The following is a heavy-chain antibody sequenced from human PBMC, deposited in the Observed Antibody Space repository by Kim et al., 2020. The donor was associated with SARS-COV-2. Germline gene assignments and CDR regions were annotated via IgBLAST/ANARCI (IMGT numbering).Heavy chain of an antibody. CDR1: GFTFSSYA. CDR3: AVESMGRAPGISVSGGGVGN. CDR2: IFTGGDT. J-gene: IGHJ4*02. Sequence: GGSLRLSCAASGFTFSSYAMSWVRQAPGKGLEWVSIIFTGGDTYYADSVKGRFTISRDNSKNTLYLLLGSLRVEDTAMYYCAVESMGRAPGISVSGGGVGNWGQGTLVTVGS. V-gene: IGHV3-23*03. D-gene: IGHD6-19*01.